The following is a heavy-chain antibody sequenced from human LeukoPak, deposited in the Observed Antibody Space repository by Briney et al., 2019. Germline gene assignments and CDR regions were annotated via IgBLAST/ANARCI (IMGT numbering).Heavy chain of an antibody. V-gene: IGHV1-46*01. J-gene: IGHJ5*02. CDR1: GYTFTSYY. CDR2: INPSGGST. D-gene: IGHD2-2*03. Sequence: ASVKVSCKASGYTFTSYYMHWVRQAPGQGLEWMGIINPSGGSTSYAQKFQGRVTMTRDTSTSTVYMELSSLRSEDTAVYYCARYGYCSSTSCPYSSLTRGWFDPWGQGTLVTVSS. CDR3: ARYGYCSSTSCPYSSLTRGWFDP.